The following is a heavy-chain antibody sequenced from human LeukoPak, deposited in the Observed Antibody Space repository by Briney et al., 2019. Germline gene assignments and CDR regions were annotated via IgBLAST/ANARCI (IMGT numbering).Heavy chain of an antibody. Sequence: GASVKVSCKASGNSFTGHYMHWVRQAPGRALEWMGWINPKSGGTNYAQKFQGRVTMTRDTSISTAYMDMSSLRSDDTAVYYCARGIISSWYRYDDYWGQGTLVTVSS. CDR1: GNSFTGHY. V-gene: IGHV1-2*02. J-gene: IGHJ4*02. CDR2: INPKSGGT. CDR3: ARGIISSWYRYDDY. D-gene: IGHD6-13*01.